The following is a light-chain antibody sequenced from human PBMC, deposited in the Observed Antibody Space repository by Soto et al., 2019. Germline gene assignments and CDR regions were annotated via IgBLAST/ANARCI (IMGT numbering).Light chain of an antibody. Sequence: DIKVTQSPATVSGYIGDRVTITCRASQPISSWLAWYQQKPGKAPKLLIYDASSLESGVPSRFSGSGSGTDFTLTISSLQPEDFAPYYCPHLTSYPATFAGGTKVDIK. CDR2: DAS. V-gene: IGKV1-5*01. J-gene: IGKJ4*01. CDR1: QPISSW. CDR3: PHLTSYPAT.